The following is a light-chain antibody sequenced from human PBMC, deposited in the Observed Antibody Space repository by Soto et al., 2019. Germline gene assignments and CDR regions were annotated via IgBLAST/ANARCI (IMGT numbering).Light chain of an antibody. CDR1: QSVSSSY. J-gene: IGKJ1*01. CDR3: QQYNNWPRT. CDR2: GAS. Sequence: EIVLTQSPGTLSFSPGERATLSCWCSQSVSSSYLAWYQQKPGQPPRLLIYGASTRAAGIPTRFSGSGSGTEFTLTISSLQSEDFATYFCQQYNNWPRTFGQGTKVDIK. V-gene: IGKV3-15*01.